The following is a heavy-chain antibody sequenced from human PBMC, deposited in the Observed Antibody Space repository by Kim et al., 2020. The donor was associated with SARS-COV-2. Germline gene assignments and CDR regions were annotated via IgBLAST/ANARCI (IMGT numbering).Heavy chain of an antibody. V-gene: IGHV3-30*18. CDR3: AKEAVIAAAGTGCYFDP. J-gene: IGHJ5*02. D-gene: IGHD6-13*01. CDR2: ISYDGSNK. CDR1: GFTFSSYG. Sequence: GGSLRLSCAASGFTFSSYGMHWVRQAPGKGLEWVAVISYDGSNKYYADSVKGRYTISRDNSKNTLYLQMNSLRAEDTAVYYCAKEAVIAAAGTGCYFDPWGQGTLVTVSS.